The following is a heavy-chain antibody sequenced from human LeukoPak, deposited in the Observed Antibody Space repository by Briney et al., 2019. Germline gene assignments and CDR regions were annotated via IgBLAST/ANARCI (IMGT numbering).Heavy chain of an antibody. J-gene: IGHJ4*02. V-gene: IGHV3-7*01. CDR3: ARGGYGSGSYPY. CDR2: IKQDGSEK. Sequence: GGSLRLSCAASGFTFNTFWMNWVRQAPGKGPEWVANIKQDGSEKYYVDSVKGRFTISRDNAKNSLYLQMDSLRAEDTALYYCARGGYGSGSYPYWGQGTLVTVSS. D-gene: IGHD3-10*01. CDR1: GFTFNTFW.